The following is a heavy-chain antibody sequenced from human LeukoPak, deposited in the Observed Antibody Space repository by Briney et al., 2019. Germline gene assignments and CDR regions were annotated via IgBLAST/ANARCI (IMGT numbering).Heavy chain of an antibody. CDR1: GYSISSGYY. Sequence: SETLSLTCNVSGYSISSGYYWGWIRQPPGKGLEWIGSIYHSGSTYYNPSLKSRVTISVDTSKNQFSLKLSSVTAADTAVYYCARDDSGSYPYFDYWGQGTLVTVSS. D-gene: IGHD1-26*01. CDR3: ARDDSGSYPYFDY. CDR2: IYHSGST. V-gene: IGHV4-38-2*02. J-gene: IGHJ4*02.